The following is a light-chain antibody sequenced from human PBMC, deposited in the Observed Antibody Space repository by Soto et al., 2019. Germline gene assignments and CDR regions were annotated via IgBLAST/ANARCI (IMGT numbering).Light chain of an antibody. CDR3: LQHNSYPHT. CDR1: QGIRDA. CDR2: AAS. Sequence: DIQMTQSPSSLSASVGDRVTITCRASQGIRDALGWYQQKPGKAPKRLIYAASSLQSGVPSRFSGSGSGTAFSLTISSLQPEDFATYYCLQHNSYPHTFGQGTKVEIK. J-gene: IGKJ1*01. V-gene: IGKV1-17*01.